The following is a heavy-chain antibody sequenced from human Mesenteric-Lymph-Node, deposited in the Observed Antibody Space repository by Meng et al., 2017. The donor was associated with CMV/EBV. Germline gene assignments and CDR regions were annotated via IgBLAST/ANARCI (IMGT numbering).Heavy chain of an antibody. CDR3: ARHQRWLKSEGGFNY. D-gene: IGHD4-23*01. V-gene: IGHV4-34*01. CDR2: INHSGST. J-gene: IGHJ4*02. CDR1: GGSFSGYY. Sequence: QEQLQQWGAGLLKPSETLSLTCAVYGGSFSGYYWSWIRQPPGKGLEWIGEINHSGSTNYNPSLKSRVTISVDTSKNQFSLKLSSVTAADTAVYYCARHQRWLKSEGGFNYWGQGTLVTVSS.